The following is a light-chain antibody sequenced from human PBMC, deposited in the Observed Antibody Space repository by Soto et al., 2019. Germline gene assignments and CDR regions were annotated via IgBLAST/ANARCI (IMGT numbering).Light chain of an antibody. Sequence: QSALTQPASVSGSPGQSITISCTGTNRGIGSNNNYVSWYQQHPGRAPQLVIFDVSNRPSGVSDRFSASKYGNTASLTISGLQPEDESDYSFCAYTSYCTLLFFGGGTTLTLL. J-gene: IGLJ2*01. CDR2: DVS. CDR1: NRGIGSNNNY. CDR3: CAYTSYCTLLF. V-gene: IGLV2-14*03.